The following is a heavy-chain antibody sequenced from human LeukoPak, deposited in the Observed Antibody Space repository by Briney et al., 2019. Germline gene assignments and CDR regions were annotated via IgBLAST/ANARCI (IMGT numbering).Heavy chain of an antibody. J-gene: IGHJ4*02. Sequence: GGSLRLSCAASGFTFSSYTMIWVRQTPGKGLEWVSSISSCSSYIYSADYADSVKGRFTISRDSAKNSVYLQMNSLRAEDTAVYYCASRLSEINWGQGTLVTVSS. D-gene: IGHD6-19*01. V-gene: IGHV3-21*01. CDR1: GFTFSSYT. CDR3: ASRLSEIN. CDR2: ISSCSSYI.